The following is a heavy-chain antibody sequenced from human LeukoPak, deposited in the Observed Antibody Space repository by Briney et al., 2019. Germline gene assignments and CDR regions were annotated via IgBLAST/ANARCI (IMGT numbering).Heavy chain of an antibody. CDR3: ARTVVGTSLPIYYFDY. CDR1: GFTFSSYA. Sequence: GGSLRLSCAASGFTFSSYAMHWVRQAPGKGLEYVSAISSNGGSTCYANSVKGRFTISRDNSKNTLYLQMGSLRAEDMAVYYCARTVVGTSLPIYYFDYWGQGTLVTVSS. J-gene: IGHJ4*02. CDR2: ISSNGGST. D-gene: IGHD3-22*01. V-gene: IGHV3-64*01.